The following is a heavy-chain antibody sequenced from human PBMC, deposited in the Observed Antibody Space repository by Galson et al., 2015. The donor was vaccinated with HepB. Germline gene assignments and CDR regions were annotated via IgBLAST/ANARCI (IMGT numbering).Heavy chain of an antibody. D-gene: IGHD6-19*01. CDR1: GFTFSSYA. V-gene: IGHV3-21*01. CDR3: TRDQWLAAENDAFDI. Sequence: SLRLSCAASGFTFSSYAMHWVRQAPGKGLEWVSFISRGSSYRYYADSVKGRFTISRDNAKNSVYLQMNSLRVEDTAVYYCTRDQWLAAENDAFDIWGQGTMVTVPS. J-gene: IGHJ3*02. CDR2: ISRGSSYR.